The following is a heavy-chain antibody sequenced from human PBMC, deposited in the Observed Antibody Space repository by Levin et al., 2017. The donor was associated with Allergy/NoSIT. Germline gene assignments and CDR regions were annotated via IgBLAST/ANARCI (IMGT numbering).Heavy chain of an antibody. CDR2: ISSNGGST. Sequence: GGSLRLSCSASGFTFSSYAMHWVRQAPGKGLEYVSAISSNGGSTYYADSVKGRFTISRDNSKNTLYLQMSSLRAEDTAVYYCVKLLLFPERPIAVAGTSRAHEDYWGQGTLVTVSS. CDR3: VKLLLFPERPIAVAGTSRAHEDY. D-gene: IGHD6-19*01. J-gene: IGHJ4*02. V-gene: IGHV3-64D*06. CDR1: GFTFSSYA.